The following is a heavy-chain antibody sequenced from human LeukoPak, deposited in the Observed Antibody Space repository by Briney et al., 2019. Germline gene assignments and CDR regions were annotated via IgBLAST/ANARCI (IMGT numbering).Heavy chain of an antibody. V-gene: IGHV1-18*01. CDR1: GGTFSSSA. D-gene: IGHD3-22*01. CDR3: ARDTGYYDSSGYSPLFDY. J-gene: IGHJ4*02. Sequence: ASVKVSFKTSGGTFSSSAISWVRQAPGQGLEWMGWISAYNGNTNYAQKLQGRVTMTTDTSTSTAYMELRSLRSDDTAVYYCARDTGYYDSSGYSPLFDYWGQGTLVTVSS. CDR2: ISAYNGNT.